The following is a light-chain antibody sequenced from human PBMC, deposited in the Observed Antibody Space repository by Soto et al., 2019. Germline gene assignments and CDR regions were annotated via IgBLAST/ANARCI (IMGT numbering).Light chain of an antibody. CDR1: QSVSSNY. V-gene: IGKV3-20*01. CDR3: QQYDRSPLT. J-gene: IGKJ4*01. CDR2: GAS. Sequence: EIVLTQSPGTLSLSPGERATLSCRASQSVSSNYLAWYQQKPGQAPRLLIYGASSMATGIPDRFSGSGSGTDFTLTISRLEPEDFAVYYCQQYDRSPLTFGGGTKVEIK.